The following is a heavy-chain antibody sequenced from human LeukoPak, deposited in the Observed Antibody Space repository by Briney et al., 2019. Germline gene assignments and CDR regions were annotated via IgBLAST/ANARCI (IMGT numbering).Heavy chain of an antibody. V-gene: IGHV4-39*01. D-gene: IGHD4-11*01. CDR2: IYYSGST. CDR3: ARLVATTSGDYFDY. CDR1: GGSISSYY. J-gene: IGHJ4*02. Sequence: SETLSLTCTVSGGSISSYYWGWIRQPPGKGLEWIGSIYYSGSTYYNPSLKSRVTISVDTSKNQFSLKLSSVTAADTAVYYCARLVATTSGDYFDYRGQGTLVTVSS.